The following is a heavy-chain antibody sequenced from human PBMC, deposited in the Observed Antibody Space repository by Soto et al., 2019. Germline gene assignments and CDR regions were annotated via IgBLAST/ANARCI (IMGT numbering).Heavy chain of an antibody. CDR2: INHSGST. J-gene: IGHJ6*02. CDR3: ARVVSVHAIRGPYYYYYGMDV. Sequence: PSETLSLTCAVYAGSFSVYYWSWIRHPPGKGLEWIGEINHSGSTNYNPSLKSRVTISVDTSKNQFSLKLSSVTAADTAVYYCARVVSVHAIRGPYYYYYGMDVWGQGTTVTVS. V-gene: IGHV4-34*01. D-gene: IGHD2-8*01. CDR1: AGSFSVYY.